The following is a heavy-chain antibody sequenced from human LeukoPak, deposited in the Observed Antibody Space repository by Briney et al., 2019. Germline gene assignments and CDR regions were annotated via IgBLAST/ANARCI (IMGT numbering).Heavy chain of an antibody. CDR3: ARQYTGIDY. D-gene: IGHD2-2*02. J-gene: IGHJ4*02. V-gene: IGHV4-39*01. CDR1: GGSISSSTYY. CDR2: IYYSGST. Sequence: SETLSLTCTVSGGSISSSTYYWGWIRQPPGKGLEWIGSIYYSGSTYYNPSLKSRVTISVDTSNNQFSLKLSSVSASDTAVYYCARQYTGIDYWGQGSLVTVSS.